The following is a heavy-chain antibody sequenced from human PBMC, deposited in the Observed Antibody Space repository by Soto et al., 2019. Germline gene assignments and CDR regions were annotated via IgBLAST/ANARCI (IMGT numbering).Heavy chain of an antibody. D-gene: IGHD1-7*01. V-gene: IGHV1-46*01. Sequence: ASVKVSCKASGYTFTSYYMHWVRQAPGQGLEWMGIINPSGGSTSYAQKFQGRVTMTRDTSTSTVYMELSSLRSEDTAVYYCARVGIEYNWNYGYYYGMDVWGQGTTVTVSS. CDR2: INPSGGST. CDR1: GYTFTSYY. CDR3: ARVGIEYNWNYGYYYGMDV. J-gene: IGHJ6*02.